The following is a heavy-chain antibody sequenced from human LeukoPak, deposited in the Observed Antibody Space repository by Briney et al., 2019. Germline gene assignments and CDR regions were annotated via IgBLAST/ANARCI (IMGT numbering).Heavy chain of an antibody. CDR2: IFNSGRT. Sequence: SETLSLTCTVSGGFTSSYYWSWIRQPPGKGLEWIGYIFNSGRTNYNPSLKSRVTISGDTSKNQFSLNLSSVTAADTAVYYCARDRMGAVAGNSALTSLGMDVWGQGTTVTVSS. CDR1: GGFTSSYY. CDR3: ARDRMGAVAGNSALTSLGMDV. V-gene: IGHV4-59*01. J-gene: IGHJ6*02. D-gene: IGHD6-19*01.